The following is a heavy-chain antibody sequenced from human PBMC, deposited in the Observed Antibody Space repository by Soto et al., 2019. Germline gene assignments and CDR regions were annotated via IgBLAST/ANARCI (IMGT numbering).Heavy chain of an antibody. CDR2: VYYTGSI. CDR3: ARKPKRISFDI. CDR1: GGSVSSDSHY. V-gene: IGHV4-61*01. J-gene: IGHJ3*02. D-gene: IGHD3-16*01. Sequence: QVHLQESGPGLVKPSETLSLTCTVSGGSVSSDSHYWSWIRQSPQKGLEWMGYVYYTGSIEYNPSLKSRVTISVDTSKIQFSLTLMSVTAAYAAIYYCARKPKRISFDIWGQGTKVTVSS.